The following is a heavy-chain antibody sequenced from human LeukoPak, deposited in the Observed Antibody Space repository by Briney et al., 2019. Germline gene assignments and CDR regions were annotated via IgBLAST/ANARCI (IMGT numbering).Heavy chain of an antibody. CDR2: IYTSGST. D-gene: IGHD2-15*01. CDR1: GGSIRSYH. V-gene: IGHV4-4*07. CDR3: ARGSVVVVAATRANYYYYYMDV. Sequence: SETLSLTCTVSGGSIRSYHWSWIRQPAGKGLEWIGFIYTSGSTNYNPSLKSRVTMSVDTSKNQFSLKLSSVTAADTAVYYCARGSVVVVAATRANYYYYYMDVWGKGTTVTVSS. J-gene: IGHJ6*03.